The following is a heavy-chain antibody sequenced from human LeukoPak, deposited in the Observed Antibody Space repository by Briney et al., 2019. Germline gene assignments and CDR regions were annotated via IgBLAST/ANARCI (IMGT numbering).Heavy chain of an antibody. Sequence: PGGSLRLPCAASGFTFSSYSMNWVRQAPGKGLEWVSYISSSSTTMYYADSVKGRFTISRDNAKNSLYLQMNSLRAEDTAVYYCARGIAAARIYYYYMDVWGKGTTVTVSS. J-gene: IGHJ6*03. CDR1: GFTFSSYS. D-gene: IGHD6-13*01. V-gene: IGHV3-48*01. CDR2: ISSSSTTM. CDR3: ARGIAAARIYYYYMDV.